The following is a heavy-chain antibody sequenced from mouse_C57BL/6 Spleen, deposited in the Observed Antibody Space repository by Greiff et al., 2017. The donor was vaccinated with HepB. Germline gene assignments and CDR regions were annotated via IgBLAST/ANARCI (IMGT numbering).Heavy chain of an antibody. V-gene: IGHV1-74*01. D-gene: IGHD2-2*01. J-gene: IGHJ4*01. CDR1: GYTFTSYW. CDR3: AGGLRPYAMDY. CDR2: IHPSDSDT. Sequence: QVQLKQPGAELVKPGASVKVSCKASGYTFTSYWMHWVKQRPGQGLEWIGRIHPSDSDTNYNQKFKGKATLTVDKSSSTAYMQLSSLTSEDSAVYYCAGGLRPYAMDYWGQGTSVTVSS.